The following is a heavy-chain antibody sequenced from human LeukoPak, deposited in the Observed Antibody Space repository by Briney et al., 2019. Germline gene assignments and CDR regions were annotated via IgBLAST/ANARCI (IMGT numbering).Heavy chain of an antibody. CDR3: AKDPGGKSNWFDP. CDR2: ITDKGDKT. V-gene: IGHV3-23*01. CDR1: GFSFSASD. J-gene: IGHJ5*02. D-gene: IGHD6-25*01. Sequence: GGSLRLSCAVSGFSFSASDMNWVRQAPGKGLEWVSSITDKGDKTYYADSVKGRFTISRDNSKSTLYLQMNSLRAEDTAVYYCAKDPGGKSNWFDPWGQGALVTVSS.